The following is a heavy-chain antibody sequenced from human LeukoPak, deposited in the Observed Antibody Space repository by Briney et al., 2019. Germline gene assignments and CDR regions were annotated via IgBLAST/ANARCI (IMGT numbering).Heavy chain of an antibody. J-gene: IGHJ4*02. V-gene: IGHV3-53*05. D-gene: IGHD3-10*01. CDR1: GFAVSSNY. CDR3: AKDLLWFGERGIDY. CDR2: IYSGGDT. Sequence: GGSLRLSCAASGFAVSSNYMSWVRQAPAEGLEWVSVIYSGGDTYYADSVKGRFTISRDNSKNTLYLQMNSLRAEDTAVYYCAKDLLWFGERGIDYWGQGTLVTVSS.